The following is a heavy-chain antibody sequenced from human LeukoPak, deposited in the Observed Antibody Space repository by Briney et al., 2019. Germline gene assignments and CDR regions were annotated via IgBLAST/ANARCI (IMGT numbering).Heavy chain of an antibody. D-gene: IGHD2-2*01. V-gene: IGHV4-4*07. Sequence: SETLSLTCTVSGGSISSYYWSWLRRPAGKGLQWIGRINASGSTNHNPSLKSRVTMSVDTSKNQFSLKLSSVTAADTAVYYCARDIVVVPATIWFDPWGQGTLVTVSS. CDR3: ARDIVVVPATIWFDP. CDR2: INASGST. CDR1: GGSISSYY. J-gene: IGHJ5*02.